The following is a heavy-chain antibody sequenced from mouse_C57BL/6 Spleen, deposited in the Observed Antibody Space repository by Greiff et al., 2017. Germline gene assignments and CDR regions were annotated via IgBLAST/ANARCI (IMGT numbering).Heavy chain of an antibody. V-gene: IGHV1-61*01. CDR3: ARYYYGSSPFAY. J-gene: IGHJ3*01. D-gene: IGHD1-1*01. CDR2: IYPSDSET. CDR1: GYTFTSYW. Sequence: VQLQQPGAELVRPGSSVKLSCKASGYTFTSYWMDWVKQRPGQGLEWIGNIYPSDSETNYNQKFKDKATLTVDKSSSTAYMQLSSLTSEDSAVYYCARYYYGSSPFAYWGQGTLVTVSA.